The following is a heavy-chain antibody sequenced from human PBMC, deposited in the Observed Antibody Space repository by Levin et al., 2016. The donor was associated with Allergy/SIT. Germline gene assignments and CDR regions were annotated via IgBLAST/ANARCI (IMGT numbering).Heavy chain of an antibody. CDR1: GFAFSSYA. CDR2: ISSSSSLI. Sequence: GESLKISCAASGFAFSSYALHWVRQAPGKGLEWVSSISSSSSLIDYVDSVKGRFTISRDNAKNSLSLQMSSLRADDTAVYFCARDGYYSRDYYMDVWGKGTTVTVSS. D-gene: IGHD1-26*01. CDR3: ARDGYYSRDYYMDV. V-gene: IGHV3-21*01. J-gene: IGHJ6*03.